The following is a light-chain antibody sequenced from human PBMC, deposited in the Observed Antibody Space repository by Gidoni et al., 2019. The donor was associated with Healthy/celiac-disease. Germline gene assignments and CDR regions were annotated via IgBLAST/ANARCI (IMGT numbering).Light chain of an antibody. Sequence: HSVLTQPPSVSGAPGPRVTISCTGSCSNIGAGYAVHWYQQLPGTAPKLFIYGNSNRPSGVPDRFSGSKSGTSASLAITGLQTEDEADYYCQSYDSSLSGSKVFGGGTKLTVL. CDR3: QSYDSSLSGSKV. CDR1: CSNIGAGYA. J-gene: IGLJ2*01. V-gene: IGLV1-40*01. CDR2: GNS.